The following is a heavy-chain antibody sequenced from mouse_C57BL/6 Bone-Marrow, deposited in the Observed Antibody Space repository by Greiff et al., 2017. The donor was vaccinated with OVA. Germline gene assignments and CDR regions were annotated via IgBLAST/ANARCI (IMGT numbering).Heavy chain of an antibody. CDR2: IYPRSGNT. D-gene: IGHD2-1*01. Sequence: VQLQQSGAELARPGASVKLSCKASGYTFTSYGISWVKQRTGQGLEWIGEIYPRSGNTYYNEKFKGKATLTADKSSSTAYMELRSLTSEDSAVYFCARSLYGKGFAYWGQGTLVTVSA. CDR3: ARSLYGKGFAY. V-gene: IGHV1-81*01. J-gene: IGHJ3*01. CDR1: GYTFTSYG.